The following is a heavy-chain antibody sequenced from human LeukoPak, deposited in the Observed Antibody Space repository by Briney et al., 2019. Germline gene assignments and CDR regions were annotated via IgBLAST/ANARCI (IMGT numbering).Heavy chain of an antibody. D-gene: IGHD2-2*01. CDR1: GFTFSSYG. CDR2: IRYDGSNK. CDR3: AKDLGVVVPAALW. J-gene: IGHJ4*02. Sequence: GESLKISCAASGFTFSSYGMHWVRQAPGKGLEWVAFIRYDGSNKYYADSVKGRFTISRDNSKNTLYLQMNSLRAEDTAVYYCAKDLGVVVPAALWWGQGTLVTVSS. V-gene: IGHV3-30*02.